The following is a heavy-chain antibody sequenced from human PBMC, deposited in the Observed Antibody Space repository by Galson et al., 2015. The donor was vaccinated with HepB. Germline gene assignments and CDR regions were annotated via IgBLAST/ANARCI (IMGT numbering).Heavy chain of an antibody. V-gene: IGHV1-69*04. J-gene: IGHJ6*03. CDR1: GGTFSSYA. CDR3: ARDLLSPEGEDYYYMDV. Sequence: SVKVSCKASGGTFSSYAISWVRQAPGQGLEWMGRIIPILGIANYAQKFQGRVTITADKSTSTAYMELSSLRSEDTAVYYCARDLLSPEGEDYYYMDVWGKGTTVTVSS. D-gene: IGHD1-26*01. CDR2: IIPILGIA.